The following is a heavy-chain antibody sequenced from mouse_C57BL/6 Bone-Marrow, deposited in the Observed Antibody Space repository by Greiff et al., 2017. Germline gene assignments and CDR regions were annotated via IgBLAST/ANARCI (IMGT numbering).Heavy chain of an antibody. V-gene: IGHV5-6*01. Sequence: EVQVVESGGDLVKPGGSLKISCAASGFTFSSYGMSWVRQTPEKRLEWVATISSGGSYTYYPESVKGRFTISRDNANNTLYLQMSRLKSEDTAMYYCARHVTLYGSSCYFDFWGQGTTLTVSS. CDR2: ISSGGSYT. CDR3: ARHVTLYGSSCYFDF. J-gene: IGHJ2*01. CDR1: GFTFSSYG. D-gene: IGHD1-1*01.